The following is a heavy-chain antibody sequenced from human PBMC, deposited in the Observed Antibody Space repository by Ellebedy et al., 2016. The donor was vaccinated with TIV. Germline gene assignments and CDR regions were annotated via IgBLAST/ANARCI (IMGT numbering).Heavy chain of an antibody. D-gene: IGHD1-1*01. CDR2: IYYTGTT. J-gene: IGHJ3*02. Sequence: GSLRLSCTVPGYSISSGYYWGWIRQPPGKGLEWIASIYYTGTTYYTPSLKSRVTISVDTSKNQFSLKLTSVTAPDTAVYYCARGPVLYNFDAFDIWGQGTVVTVSS. CDR1: GYSISSGYY. CDR3: ARGPVLYNFDAFDI. V-gene: IGHV4-38-2*02.